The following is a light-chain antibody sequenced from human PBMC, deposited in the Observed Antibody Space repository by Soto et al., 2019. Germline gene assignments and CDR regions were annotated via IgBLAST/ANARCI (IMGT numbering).Light chain of an antibody. Sequence: QSALTQPASVSGSPGQSITISCTGTSSDGCGYNYVSWYQQHPGKAPKLMIYEVSNRPSGVSNRFSGSKSGNTASLTISGLQAEDEADYYCSSYTSSSTLEVFGTGTKVTVL. CDR3: SSYTSSSTLEV. CDR1: SSDGCGYNY. CDR2: EVS. J-gene: IGLJ1*01. V-gene: IGLV2-14*01.